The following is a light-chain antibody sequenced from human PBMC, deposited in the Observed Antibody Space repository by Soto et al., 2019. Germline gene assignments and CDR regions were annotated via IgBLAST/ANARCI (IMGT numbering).Light chain of an antibody. CDR2: GAS. V-gene: IGKV1-39*01. CDR1: QSISSY. J-gene: IGKJ1*01. CDR3: QQSYSTLWT. Sequence: DIQMTQSPSSLSASVGDRVTITCRASQSISSYLNWYQQKPGKAPKLLIYGASSLQGGVPSRFSGSGSGTDFTLTISSLQPEDFATYYCQQSYSTLWTFGQGTKVDIK.